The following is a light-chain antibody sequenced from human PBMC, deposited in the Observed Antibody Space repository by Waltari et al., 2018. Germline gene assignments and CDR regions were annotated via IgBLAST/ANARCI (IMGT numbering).Light chain of an antibody. CDR3: MQSVRTPIT. CDR1: QSLLYGNGYNY. Sequence: EIVMTQSPLALPVTPGEPASISSRSSQSLLYGNGYNYLSWYLQKPGQPPQLLIYFASSRASGVPDRFIGSGSGTDFTLQISRVEAEDVGIYYCMQSVRTPITFGQGTRLEIK. CDR2: FAS. J-gene: IGKJ5*01. V-gene: IGKV2-28*01.